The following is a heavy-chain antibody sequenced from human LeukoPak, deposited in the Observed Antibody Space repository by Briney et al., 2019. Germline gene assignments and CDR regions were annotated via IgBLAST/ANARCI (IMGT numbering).Heavy chain of an antibody. CDR2: IKQDGSET. CDR1: GFTFNSYW. CDR3: ARSYYDNSGSFGF. V-gene: IGHV3-7*01. Sequence: GGSLRLSCAASGFTFNSYWMNWVRQAPGKGLEWVANIKQDGSETYYVDSVKGRFTISRDNAKNSVYLQMNSLRAEDTAVYYCARSYYDNSGSFGFWGQGTLVTVSS. D-gene: IGHD3-22*01. J-gene: IGHJ4*02.